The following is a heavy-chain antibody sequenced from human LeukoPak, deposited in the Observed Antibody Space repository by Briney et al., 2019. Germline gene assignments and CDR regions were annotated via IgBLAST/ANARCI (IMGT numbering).Heavy chain of an antibody. CDR1: GYILTELS. Sequence: ASVKVSCKVSGYILTELSMHWVRQAPGKGLEWMGGFDPEDGETIYAQRFQGRVTMTEDTSTDTAYMELSSLRSEDTAVYYCATVDYDSSGYPFDYWGQGTLVTVSS. CDR3: ATVDYDSSGYPFDY. CDR2: FDPEDGET. J-gene: IGHJ4*02. V-gene: IGHV1-24*01. D-gene: IGHD3-22*01.